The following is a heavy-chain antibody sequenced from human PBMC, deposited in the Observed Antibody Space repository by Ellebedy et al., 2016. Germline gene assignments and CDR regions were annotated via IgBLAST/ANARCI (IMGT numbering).Heavy chain of an antibody. CDR2: INAGNGNT. Sequence: ASVKVSCKASGYTFTTYAMHWVRQAPEQRLEWMGWINAGNGNTKYSEKFQGRVTITRDTSASTAYMELSSLRSEDTAVYYCARVEYSSGWYLEGAFDIWGQGTMVTVSS. V-gene: IGHV1-3*01. CDR3: ARVEYSSGWYLEGAFDI. CDR1: GYTFTTYA. J-gene: IGHJ3*02. D-gene: IGHD6-19*01.